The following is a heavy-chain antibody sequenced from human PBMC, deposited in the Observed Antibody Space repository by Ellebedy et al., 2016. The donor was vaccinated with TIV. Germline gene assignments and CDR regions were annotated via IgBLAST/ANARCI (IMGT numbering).Heavy chain of an antibody. CDR3: VVRPLAPNYFDY. CDR1: GFTFSDSW. CDR2: IKEDGREK. V-gene: IGHV3-7*01. D-gene: IGHD3-10*01. Sequence: PGGSLRLSCAASGFTFSDSWMRWVRQAPGKGLEWVANIKEDGREKYYVDSVKGRFTISRDNAKNSLYLQMNSLRADDSAVYYGVVRPLAPNYFDYWGRGTQVSVSS. J-gene: IGHJ4*02.